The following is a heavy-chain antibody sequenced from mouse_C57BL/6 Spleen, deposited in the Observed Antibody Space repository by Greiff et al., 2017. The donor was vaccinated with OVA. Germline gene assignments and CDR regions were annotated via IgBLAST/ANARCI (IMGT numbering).Heavy chain of an antibody. Sequence: QVHVKQSGAELARPGASVKLSCKASGYTFTSYGISWVKQRTGQGLEWIGEIYPRSGNTYYNEKFKGKATLTADKSSSTAYMELRSLTSEDSAVYFCVITTVVTKGYYFDYWGQGTTLTVSS. V-gene: IGHV1-81*01. CDR3: VITTVVTKGYYFDY. D-gene: IGHD1-1*01. J-gene: IGHJ2*01. CDR2: IYPRSGNT. CDR1: GYTFTSYG.